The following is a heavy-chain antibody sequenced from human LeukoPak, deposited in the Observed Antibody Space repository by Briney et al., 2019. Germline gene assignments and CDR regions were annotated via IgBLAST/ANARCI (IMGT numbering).Heavy chain of an antibody. CDR3: ASNPPYGDYYYYYYGMDV. CDR1: GGTFSSYA. V-gene: IGHV1-69*13. J-gene: IGHJ6*04. D-gene: IGHD4-17*01. CDR2: IIPIFGTA. Sequence: ASVTVSFKASGGTFSSYAISWVRQAPGQGLEWMGGIIPIFGTANYAQKFQGRVTITADESTSTAYMELSSLRSEDTAVYYCASNPPYGDYYYYYYGMDVWGKGTTVSVS.